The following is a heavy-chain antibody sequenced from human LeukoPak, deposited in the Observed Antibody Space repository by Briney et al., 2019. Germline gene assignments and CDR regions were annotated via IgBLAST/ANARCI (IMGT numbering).Heavy chain of an antibody. CDR1: GFSFSSYW. D-gene: IGHD2-15*01. Sequence: GGSLRLSCAASGFSFSSYWMDWVRHAPGEGLVWVSRINSDGSSTSYADSVKGRFTISRDNAKNTLYLQMNSLRPEDTAVYYCANGEPVTVTPGNWGQGALVTVSS. CDR2: INSDGSST. J-gene: IGHJ4*02. V-gene: IGHV3-74*01. CDR3: ANGEPVTVTPGN.